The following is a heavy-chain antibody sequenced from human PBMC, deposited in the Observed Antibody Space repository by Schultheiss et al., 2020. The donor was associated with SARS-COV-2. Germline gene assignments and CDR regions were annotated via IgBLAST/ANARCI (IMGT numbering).Heavy chain of an antibody. CDR3: ARSLPPMTLNGMDV. Sequence: ETLSLTCTVSGGSISSYYWGWIRQPPGKGLEWIGSIYHSGSTYYNPSLKSRVTLSIDTSKNQFSLKLSSVTAADTAVYYCARSLPPMTLNGMDVWGQGTTVTVSS. CDR2: IYHSGST. V-gene: IGHV4-39*07. J-gene: IGHJ6*02. CDR1: GGSISSYY.